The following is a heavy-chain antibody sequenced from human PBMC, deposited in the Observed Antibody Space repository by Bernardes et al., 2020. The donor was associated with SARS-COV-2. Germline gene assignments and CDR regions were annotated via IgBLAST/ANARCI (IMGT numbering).Heavy chain of an antibody. J-gene: IGHJ4*02. V-gene: IGHV3-74*01. Sequence: GGSLRLSCAASGFTFGIDWMHWVRQAPGKGLVWVSRINRDGTTINHADSVRGRFTISRDNAKNTLYLQMNSLGAEDTAVYYCIRDMYGKNDFWGQGTLVTVSS. CDR1: GFTFGIDW. D-gene: IGHD2-8*01. CDR3: IRDMYGKNDF. CDR2: INRDGTTI.